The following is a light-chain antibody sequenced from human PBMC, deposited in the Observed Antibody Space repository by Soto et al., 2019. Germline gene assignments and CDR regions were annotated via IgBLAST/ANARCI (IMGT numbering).Light chain of an antibody. Sequence: DIVLTQTPGTLSLSPGDRATLSCRASQRVGSNYLAWYQQKSGQPPRLLIHGASNRATGIPARFSGSGSGTDFTLTISSLEPEDFAVYYCQQRSNWPPTFGQGTRLEIK. CDR3: QQRSNWPPT. J-gene: IGKJ5*01. CDR2: GAS. CDR1: QRVGSNY. V-gene: IGKV3-11*01.